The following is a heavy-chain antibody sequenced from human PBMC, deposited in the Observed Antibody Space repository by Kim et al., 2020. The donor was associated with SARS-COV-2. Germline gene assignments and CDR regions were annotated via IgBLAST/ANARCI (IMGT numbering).Heavy chain of an antibody. J-gene: IGHJ6*02. CDR3: ARDPLFVTRIRNSGSYPDYYYGMDV. Sequence: GGSLRLSCAASGFTFSSYAMHWVRQAPGKGLEWVAVISYDGSNKYYADSVKGRFTISRDNSKNTLYLQMNSLRAEDTAVYYCARDPLFVTRIRNSGSYPDYYYGMDVWGQGTTVTVSS. CDR1: GFTFSSYA. CDR2: ISYDGSNK. V-gene: IGHV3-30-3*01. D-gene: IGHD1-26*01.